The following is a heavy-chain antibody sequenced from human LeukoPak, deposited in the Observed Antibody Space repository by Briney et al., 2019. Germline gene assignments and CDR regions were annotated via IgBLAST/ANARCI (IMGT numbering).Heavy chain of an antibody. J-gene: IGHJ4*02. CDR2: IWDGGGNK. CDR3: ARDPYVYDSSGPQSPYYFDY. Sequence: GGSLRLSCAASGFTFSSYGMRWVLQAPGKGLEWVAAIWDGGGNKYYADSVKGRFTISRDNSKNTLSLQMDSLRAEDTAVYYCARDPYVYDSSGPQSPYYFDYWGQVTLVTV. V-gene: IGHV3-33*01. D-gene: IGHD3-22*01. CDR1: GFTFSSYG.